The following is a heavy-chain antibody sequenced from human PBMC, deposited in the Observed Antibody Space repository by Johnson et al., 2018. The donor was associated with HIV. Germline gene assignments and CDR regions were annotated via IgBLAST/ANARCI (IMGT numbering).Heavy chain of an antibody. V-gene: IGHV3-7*05. D-gene: IGHD7-27*01. CDR2: IKQDGSEK. Sequence: VLLVESGGGLVQPGGSLRLSCAASGFTFSSYWMSWVRQAPGKGLEWVANIKQDGSEKKYVDSVKGRFTISRDNAKNSLYLQMNSLRVEDTAMYYCVRDFGHWDDAFGFWGRGTKVTVSS. CDR3: VRDFGHWDDAFGF. CDR1: GFTFSSYW. J-gene: IGHJ3*01.